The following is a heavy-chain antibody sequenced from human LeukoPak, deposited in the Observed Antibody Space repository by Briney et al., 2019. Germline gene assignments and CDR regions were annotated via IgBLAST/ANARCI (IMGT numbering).Heavy chain of an antibody. Sequence: PGGSLRLSCAASGFTFSSYWMHWVRQAPGKGLVWVSRINSDGSSTSYADSVKGRFTISRDNAKNTLYLQMNSLRAEDTAVYYCAKTAGDYSFDYWGQGTLVTVSS. J-gene: IGHJ4*02. D-gene: IGHD2-15*01. CDR1: GFTFSSYW. CDR2: INSDGSST. V-gene: IGHV3-74*01. CDR3: AKTAGDYSFDY.